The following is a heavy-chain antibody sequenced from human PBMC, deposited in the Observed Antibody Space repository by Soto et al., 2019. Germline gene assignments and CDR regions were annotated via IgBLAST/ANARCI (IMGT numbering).Heavy chain of an antibody. CDR1: GYTFTSYG. D-gene: IGHD3-10*01. CDR3: ARDDLLGSGTRPGYYYGMDV. V-gene: IGHV1-18*01. CDR2: ISAYNGNT. J-gene: IGHJ6*02. Sequence: QVQLVQSGAEVKKPGASVKVSCKASGYTFTSYGISWVRQAPGQGLEWMGWISAYNGNTNYAQKLQGRVTMTTDTSTSTAYMELRSLRSDDTAVYYCARDDLLGSGTRPGYYYGMDVWGQGTTVTVSS.